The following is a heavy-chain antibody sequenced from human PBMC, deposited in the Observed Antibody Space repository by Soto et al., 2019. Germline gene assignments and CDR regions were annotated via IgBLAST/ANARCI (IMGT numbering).Heavy chain of an antibody. J-gene: IGHJ6*02. CDR2: IDPSDSYT. D-gene: IGHD6-13*01. CDR3: ATARGLAAAYYYYGMDV. V-gene: IGHV5-10-1*01. Sequence: ESLKISCKGSGYSFTSYWISWVRQMPGKGLEWMGTIDPSDSYTNYSPSFQGHVTIPADKSISTAYQQWSSLKASDTAMYYCATARGLAAAYYYYGMDVWGQGTTVTVSS. CDR1: GYSFTSYW.